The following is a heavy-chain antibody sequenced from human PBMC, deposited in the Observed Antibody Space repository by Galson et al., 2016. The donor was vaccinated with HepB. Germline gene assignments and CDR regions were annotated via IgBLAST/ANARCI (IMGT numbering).Heavy chain of an antibody. CDR1: GYTFTSYG. Sequence: SVKVSCKASGYTFTSYGISWVRQAPGQGLEWMGWISGYNGNTNYAQKFQGRNTMTTDTSTNTAYMELRSLRSDDTAVFDCARYCYSTSCYISNGDVWGQGTTVTVSS. J-gene: IGHJ6*02. D-gene: IGHD2-2*02. V-gene: IGHV1-18*01. CDR3: ARYCYSTSCYISNGDV. CDR2: ISGYNGNT.